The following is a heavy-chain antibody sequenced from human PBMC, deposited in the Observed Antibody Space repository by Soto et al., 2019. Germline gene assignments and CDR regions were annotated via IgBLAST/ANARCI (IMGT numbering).Heavy chain of an antibody. J-gene: IGHJ5*02. CDR3: AHSGTTSSWTRGSRFDP. D-gene: IGHD6-13*01. V-gene: IGHV2-5*01. CDR1: RFSLSTSGVG. Sequence: VSGPTLVNPTQTLTLTCAFSRFSLSTSGVGVGWIRQPPGKALEWLALIYWNDDKRYSPSLKSRLTITKNTSKNQVVLTMTNMDPVDTATYYCAHSGTTSSWTRGSRFDPWGQGTLVTVSS. CDR2: IYWNDDK.